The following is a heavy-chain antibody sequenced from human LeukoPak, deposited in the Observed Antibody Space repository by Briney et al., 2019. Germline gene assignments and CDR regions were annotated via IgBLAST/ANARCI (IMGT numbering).Heavy chain of an antibody. CDR1: GYTFTGYY. CDR2: INPNSGGT. CDR3: ATRGLEFATIE. D-gene: IGHD3-3*01. J-gene: IGHJ4*02. V-gene: IGHV1-2*02. Sequence: GASVKNSRKASGYTFTGYYMHWVRQAPGQGLEWMGWINPNSGGTNYAQKFQGRVTMTRDTSISPAYMELSRLRSDDTAVYYCATRGLEFATIEWGQGSQVTVSS.